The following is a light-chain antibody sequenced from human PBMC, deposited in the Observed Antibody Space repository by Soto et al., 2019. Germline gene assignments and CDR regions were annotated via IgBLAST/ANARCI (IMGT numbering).Light chain of an antibody. Sequence: AIQMTQSPSSLSASVGDRVTITCRASQGIGTELGWYQLKPGKAPKLLVYGASTLQSGVLPRFSGSGSGTDFTLTISSLQSDDIASYYCLQYFSYPRTFGQGTKVEIK. J-gene: IGKJ1*01. CDR2: GAS. CDR3: LQYFSYPRT. CDR1: QGIGTE. V-gene: IGKV1-6*02.